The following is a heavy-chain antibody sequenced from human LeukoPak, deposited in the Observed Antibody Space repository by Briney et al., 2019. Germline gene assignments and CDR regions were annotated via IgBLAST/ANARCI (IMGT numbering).Heavy chain of an antibody. J-gene: IGHJ6*03. CDR2: FDPEDGET. CDR1: GYTLTELS. CDR3: AREYGSGSYPLFNYYYYYMDV. Sequence: GASVKVSCKVSGYTLTELSMHWVRQAPGKGLEWMGGFDPEDGETIYAQKFQGRVTMTTDTSTSTAYMELRSLRSDDTAVYYCAREYGSGSYPLFNYYYYYMDVWGKGTTVTVSS. V-gene: IGHV1-24*01. D-gene: IGHD3-10*01.